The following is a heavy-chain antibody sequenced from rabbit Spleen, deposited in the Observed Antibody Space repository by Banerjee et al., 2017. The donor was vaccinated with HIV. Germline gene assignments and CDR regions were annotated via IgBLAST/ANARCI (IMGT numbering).Heavy chain of an antibody. Sequence: QSLEESGGDLVKPGASLTLTCTASGFSFSSRYYMCWVRQAPGKGLEWIACIYTDGSGDTYAASWAKGRFTIFKTSSTTVTLQMTSLTAADTATYFCARDLAGVIGWNFDFWGPGTLVTVS. V-gene: IGHV1S40*01. CDR1: GFSFSSRYY. J-gene: IGHJ4*01. CDR2: IYTDGSGDT. D-gene: IGHD4-1*01. CDR3: ARDLAGVIGWNFDF.